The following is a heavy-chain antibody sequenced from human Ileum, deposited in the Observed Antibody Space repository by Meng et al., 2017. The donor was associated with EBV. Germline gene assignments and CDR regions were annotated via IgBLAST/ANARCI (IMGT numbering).Heavy chain of an antibody. D-gene: IGHD6-13*01. CDR1: GFSLSTSGVG. CDR2: IYGQGDK. V-gene: IGHV2-5*01. J-gene: IGHJ5*01. CDR3: ALRPRQLLRGWFDS. Sequence: QITLEESAPTVVKPTQTLTLTCTFSGFSLSTSGVGVGWIRQPPGKALEWLAMIYGQGDKHYSPSLTSRLTITKDTSKNQVVLTMTNMDSVDTATYYCALRPRQLLRGWFDSWGQGALVTVSS.